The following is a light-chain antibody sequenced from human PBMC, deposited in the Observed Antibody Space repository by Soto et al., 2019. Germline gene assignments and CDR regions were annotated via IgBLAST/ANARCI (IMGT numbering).Light chain of an antibody. CDR2: DAS. Sequence: EIVLTQSPATLSLSPGERATLSCRASQSVSSYLAWYQQKPGQAPRLLIYDASNRATGIPARFSGRGSGTDFSLTSSSLEPEDFAVYYCHQRSNWPLLTFGGGTKVEIK. CDR3: HQRSNWPLLT. J-gene: IGKJ4*01. CDR1: QSVSSY. V-gene: IGKV3-11*01.